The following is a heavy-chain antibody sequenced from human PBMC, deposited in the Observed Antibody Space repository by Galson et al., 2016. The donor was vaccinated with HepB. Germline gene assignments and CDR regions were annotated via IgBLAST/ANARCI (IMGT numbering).Heavy chain of an antibody. J-gene: IGHJ4*02. V-gene: IGHV3-21*01. D-gene: IGHD3-10*01. Sequence: SLRLSCAASGFTFSSYSMNWVRQAPGKGLEWVSSISSGSTYIYYADSVKGRFTISRDNAKNSLYLQMNSLRAEDTAVYYCAREGLLGMDAWDYWGQGTLVTVSS. CDR1: GFTFSSYS. CDR3: AREGLLGMDAWDY. CDR2: ISSGSTYI.